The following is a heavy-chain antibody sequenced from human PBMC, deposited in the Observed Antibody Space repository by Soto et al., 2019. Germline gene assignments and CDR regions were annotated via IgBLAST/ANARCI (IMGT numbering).Heavy chain of an antibody. Sequence: AGKVSCKASGYPVPSYGINWVRQAPGQGLGGMGGIIPIVGTANYAQKFQGRVTITADESTSTAYMELSSLRSEDTAVYYCAVGYYYDSSDYFDHWGQGTPVAVSS. D-gene: IGHD3-22*01. V-gene: IGHV1-69*13. CDR2: IIPIVGTA. J-gene: IGHJ4*02. CDR1: GYPVPSYG. CDR3: AVGYYYDSSDYFDH.